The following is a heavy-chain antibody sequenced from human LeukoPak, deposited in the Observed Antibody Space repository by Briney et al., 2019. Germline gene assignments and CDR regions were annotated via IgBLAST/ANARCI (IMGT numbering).Heavy chain of an antibody. J-gene: IGHJ4*02. CDR3: PGGSREWLQITKRVYYFDY. CDR2: INHSGST. Sequence: PSETLSLTCAVYGRSFSSYYWSWIRQPPGKGLEWIGEINHSGSTNYNPSLKSRVTISVDTSKNQLSLNLTGLTAAATALYYCPGGSREWLQITKRVYYFDYWGQGTLVTVSS. V-gene: IGHV4-34*01. CDR1: GRSFSSYY. D-gene: IGHD5-12*01.